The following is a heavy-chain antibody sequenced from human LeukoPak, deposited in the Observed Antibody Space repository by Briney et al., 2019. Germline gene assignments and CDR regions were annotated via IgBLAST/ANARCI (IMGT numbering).Heavy chain of an antibody. CDR2: IYWDDDK. J-gene: IGHJ3*02. D-gene: IGHD5-12*01. V-gene: IGHV2-5*02. Sequence: SGRTLVKPTQTLTLPCTFSGFSLSTSGAGVGWIRQPPGKALEWLALIYWDDDKRYNPSLKSRLTITKDTSKNQVVLTMTNMDPVDTATYYCAHLARSSSALDIWGQGTMVTVSS. CDR3: AHLARSSSALDI. CDR1: GFSLSTSGAG.